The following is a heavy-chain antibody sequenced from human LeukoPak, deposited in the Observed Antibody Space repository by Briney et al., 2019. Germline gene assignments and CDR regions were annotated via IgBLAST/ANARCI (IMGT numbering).Heavy chain of an antibody. CDR2: VSDSGSGT. CDR3: ARRFSDNSGYYRFDF. CDR1: GFTFNNYA. V-gene: IGHV3-23*01. J-gene: IGHJ4*02. D-gene: IGHD3-22*01. Sequence: GGSPRLSCAASGFTFNNYAMNWVRQAPGKGLEWVSAVSDSGSGTYYADSVKGRCTISRDNSKNTLYLQMNGLRAEDTAVYYCARRFSDNSGYYRFDFWGQGTLVTVSS.